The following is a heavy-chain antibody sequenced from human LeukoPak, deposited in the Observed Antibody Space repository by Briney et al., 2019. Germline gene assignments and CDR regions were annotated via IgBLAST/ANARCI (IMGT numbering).Heavy chain of an antibody. D-gene: IGHD3-9*01. V-gene: IGHV3-23*01. CDR1: GFTFSSYA. J-gene: IGHJ4*02. CDR3: ATLDWSTTPVIND. CDR2: ISGSGGST. Sequence: GGSLRLSCAASGFTFSSYAMSWVRQAPGKGLEWVSAISGSGGSTYYADSVKGRFTISRDNSKNTLYLQMDSLRAEDTAVYYCATLDWSTTPVINDWGQGTLVTVSS.